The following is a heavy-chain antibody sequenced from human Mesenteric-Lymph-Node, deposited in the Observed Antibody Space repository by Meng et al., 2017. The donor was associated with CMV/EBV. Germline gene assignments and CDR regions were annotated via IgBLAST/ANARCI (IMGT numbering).Heavy chain of an antibody. Sequence: GESLKISCTASGFTFGDYAMSWVRQAPGKGLEWVGFIRSKAYGGTTEYAASVKGRFTISRDDSKSIAYLQMNSLKTEDTAVYYCTRDDKNVRGYCSSTSCRYYYYGMDVWGQGTTVTVSS. J-gene: IGHJ6*02. CDR1: GFTFGDYA. V-gene: IGHV3-49*04. D-gene: IGHD2-2*01. CDR3: TRDDKNVRGYCSSTSCRYYYYGMDV. CDR2: IRSKAYGGTT.